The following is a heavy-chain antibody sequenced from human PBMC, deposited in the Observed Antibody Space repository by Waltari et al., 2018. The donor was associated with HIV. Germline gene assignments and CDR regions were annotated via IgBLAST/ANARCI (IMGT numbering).Heavy chain of an antibody. CDR2: IYPGDSDT. CDR1: GYSFTSYW. J-gene: IGHJ4*02. CDR3: VSFWSGSGYYGSGIDY. D-gene: IGHD3-10*01. V-gene: IGHV5-51*01. Sequence: EVQLVQSGAEVKKPGESLKISCKGSGYSFTSYWIGWVRQLPGKGLEWMGIIYPGDSDTRYSPSFQGQVTISADKSISTAYLQWSSLKASDTAMYYCVSFWSGSGYYGSGIDYWGQGTLVTVSS.